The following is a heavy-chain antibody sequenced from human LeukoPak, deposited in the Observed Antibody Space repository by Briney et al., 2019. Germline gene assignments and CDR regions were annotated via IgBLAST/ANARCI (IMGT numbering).Heavy chain of an antibody. CDR3: GRVISGYYCDH. D-gene: IGHD3-22*01. CDR2: ISYDGSKK. V-gene: IGHV3-30*03. CDR1: GFTFSNYG. J-gene: IGHJ4*02. Sequence: GSLRPSCAASGFTFSNYGMHWVRQAPGKGLEWAAFISYDGSKKYYADSVKGRFTISRDNSKNTLYLQMNSLRTEDTAVYYCGRVISGYYCDHWGQGTLVTVSS.